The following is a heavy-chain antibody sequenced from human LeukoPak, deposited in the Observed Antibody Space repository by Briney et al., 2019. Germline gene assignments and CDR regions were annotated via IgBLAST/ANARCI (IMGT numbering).Heavy chain of an antibody. CDR2: IYYSGST. D-gene: IGHD6-6*01. Sequence: SETLSRTCTVSGGSISSYYWSWIRQPPGKGLEWIGYIYYSGSTNYNTSLKSRITISVDTSKNQFSLKLSSVTAADTAVYYCARAEYSSSSPTGWGQGTLVTVSS. J-gene: IGHJ4*02. CDR1: GGSISSYY. V-gene: IGHV4-59*01. CDR3: ARAEYSSSSPTG.